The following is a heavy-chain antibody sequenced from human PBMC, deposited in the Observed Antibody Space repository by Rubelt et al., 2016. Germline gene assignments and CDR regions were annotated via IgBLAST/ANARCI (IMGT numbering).Heavy chain of an antibody. CDR1: GGSISSYY. CDR2: IYYSGST. V-gene: IGHV4-59*05. J-gene: IGHJ6*03. D-gene: IGHD6-6*01. Sequence: QVQLQESGPGLVKPSQTLSRTCTVAGGSISSYYWSWIRQLPGKGLEWIGSIYYSGSTYYKPSFKSRVTISVDTSKNQFSLKLSSVTAADTAVYYCARLVVEYSSSSCTNYYYYMDVWGKGTTVTVSS. CDR3: ARLVVEYSSSSCTNYYYYMDV.